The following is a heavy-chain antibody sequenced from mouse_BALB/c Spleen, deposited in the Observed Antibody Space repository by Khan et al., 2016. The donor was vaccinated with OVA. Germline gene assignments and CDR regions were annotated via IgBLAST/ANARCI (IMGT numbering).Heavy chain of an antibody. CDR3: ASPPITTVVATSYWFFDV. J-gene: IGHJ1*01. CDR1: GFTFSSYA. Sequence: EVELVESGGGLVKPGGSLKLSCAASGFTFSSYAMSWVRQTPEKRLDWVATISSGGDYTYYPDSVKGRFTISRDNAKNTLYLQMSSLRYADTTMYYCASPPITTVVATSYWFFDVWGAGTTVTVSS. D-gene: IGHD1-1*01. V-gene: IGHV5-9-3*01. CDR2: ISSGGDYT.